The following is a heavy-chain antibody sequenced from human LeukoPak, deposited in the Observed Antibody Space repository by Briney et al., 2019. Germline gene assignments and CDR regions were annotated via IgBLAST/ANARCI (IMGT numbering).Heavy chain of an antibody. Sequence: PSETLSLTCGVSSGPSCSSNYWSSPRHPPGPGLEGLGETSLTGGTNYNPSLNGRVTMSLDKSRNQFSLKLTSVTAADTAIYYCSRESGAFCPFGYWGQGTLVIVPP. CDR1: SGPSCSSNY. V-gene: IGHV4-4*02. CDR2: TSLTGGT. J-gene: IGHJ4*02. CDR3: SRESGAFCPFGY. D-gene: IGHD1-26*01.